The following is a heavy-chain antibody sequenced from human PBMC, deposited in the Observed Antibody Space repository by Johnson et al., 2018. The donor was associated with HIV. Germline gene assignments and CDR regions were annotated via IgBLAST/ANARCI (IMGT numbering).Heavy chain of an antibody. CDR2: IWYDGNSK. CDR3: AKEQWFGELFSAFDI. Sequence: QVQLVESGGGVVQPGRSLRLSCAASGFTFSSYGMHWVRQAPGKGLEWVAVIWYDGNSKYYIDSVKGRFTVSRDNSKNTLYLQMNSLRAEDTAVYYCAKEQWFGELFSAFDIWGQGTMVTVSS. J-gene: IGHJ3*02. D-gene: IGHD3-10*01. V-gene: IGHV3-33*06. CDR1: GFTFSSYG.